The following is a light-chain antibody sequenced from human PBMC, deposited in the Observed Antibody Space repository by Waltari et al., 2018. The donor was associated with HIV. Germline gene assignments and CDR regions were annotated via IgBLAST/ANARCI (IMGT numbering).Light chain of an antibody. CDR2: GAS. V-gene: IGKV3-15*01. J-gene: IGKJ4*01. Sequence: EIVMTQSPATLSVFPGESTTLSCRASQSVSSNLAWYQERPGQPPRPLIYGASTRVPGIPARFSGSGSGTDFTLTISSLQSEDFVVYYCQQYDDWPPFTFGGGTKVEIK. CDR3: QQYDDWPPFT. CDR1: QSVSSN.